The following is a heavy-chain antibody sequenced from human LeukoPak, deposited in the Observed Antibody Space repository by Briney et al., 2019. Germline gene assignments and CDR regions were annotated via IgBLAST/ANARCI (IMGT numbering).Heavy chain of an antibody. J-gene: IGHJ3*01. Sequence: SQTLSLTCTVSGAFISSGGFYWSWLLQPPGKGLEWIGYIYHSGKAYYNPSLESRVTISVDRSKNHFSLNLNSVTAADTSMYYCARGGRAFDVWGQGTLISVSP. CDR1: GAFISSGGFY. V-gene: IGHV4-30-2*01. CDR2: IYHSGKA. CDR3: ARGGRAFDV.